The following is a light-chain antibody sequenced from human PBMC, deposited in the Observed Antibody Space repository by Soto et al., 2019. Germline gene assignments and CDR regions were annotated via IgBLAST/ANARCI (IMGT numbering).Light chain of an antibody. J-gene: IGLJ1*01. V-gene: IGLV1-51*01. CDR1: TSNIGNNH. CDR2: DNN. Sequence: QSVLTQPPSVSAAPGQKVTISCSGSTSNIGNNHVSWYQQLPGTAPKLLIYDNNKRPSGIPDRFSASKSATSATLAITGLQTGDEADYYCATWDGEVFGTGTKLTVL. CDR3: ATWDGEV.